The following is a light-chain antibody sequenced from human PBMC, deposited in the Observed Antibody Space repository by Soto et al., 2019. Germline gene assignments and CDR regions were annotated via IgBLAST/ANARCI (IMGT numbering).Light chain of an antibody. Sequence: IQMTQSPYSVSASVGYRVTITRQASRDISTWVAWYQQKPGKAPKLLIYSASALKRGVPSRFSGSGSGTDFALTVSSLQPEDFATYYCHQADTFPWTFGQGPRWIS. V-gene: IGKV1D-12*01. CDR3: HQADTFPWT. CDR2: SAS. J-gene: IGKJ1*01. CDR1: RDISTW.